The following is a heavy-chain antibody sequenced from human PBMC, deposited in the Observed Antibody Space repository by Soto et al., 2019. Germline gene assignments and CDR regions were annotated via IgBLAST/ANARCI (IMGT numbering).Heavy chain of an antibody. CDR2: ISGSGGRT. D-gene: IGHD4-17*01. CDR3: AKDRDQHTVTTSYY. V-gene: IGHV3-23*01. Sequence: EVQLLESGGGLVQPGGSLRLSCAASGFTFSIYAMSWVRQAPGKGLEWVSAISGSGGRTYYADSVKGRFTISRDNSKNTLYLEMNSRRAEDTGVYYCAKDRDQHTVTTSYYWGQGTLVTVSS. CDR1: GFTFSIYA. J-gene: IGHJ4*02.